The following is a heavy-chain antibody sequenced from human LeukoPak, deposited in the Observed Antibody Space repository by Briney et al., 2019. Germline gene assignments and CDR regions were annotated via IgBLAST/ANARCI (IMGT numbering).Heavy chain of an antibody. CDR1: GGSISSSSYY. J-gene: IGHJ5*02. Sequence: PSETLSLTCTVSGGSISSSSYYWGWIRQPPGKGLEWIGSIYYSGSTYYNPSLKSRVTISVDTSKNQFSLKLSSVTAADTAVYYCARLHRYGSGRSQSKPNWFDPWGQGTLVTVSS. CDR2: IYYSGST. D-gene: IGHD3-10*01. V-gene: IGHV4-39*07. CDR3: ARLHRYGSGRSQSKPNWFDP.